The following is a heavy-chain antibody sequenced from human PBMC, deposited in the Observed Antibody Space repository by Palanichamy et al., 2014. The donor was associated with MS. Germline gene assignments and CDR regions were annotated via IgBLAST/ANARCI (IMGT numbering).Heavy chain of an antibody. CDR3: NTHIVPTKGRGY. CDR1: EFTFSNAW. CDR2: IKSKTDGGTT. V-gene: IGHV3-15*01. J-gene: IGHJ1*01. Sequence: EVQLVESGGGLVKPGGSLRLSCAASEFTFSNAWMTWVRQAPGKGLEWVGRIKSKTDGGTTDYAAPVKGRFTISRDDSKSTLYLQMNGLKTDDTGVYYCNTHIVPTKGRGYWGQGTLVTVSS. D-gene: IGHD5-12*01.